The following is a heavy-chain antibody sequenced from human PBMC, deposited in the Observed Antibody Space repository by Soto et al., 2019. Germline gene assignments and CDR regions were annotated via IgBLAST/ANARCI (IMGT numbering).Heavy chain of an antibody. CDR3: ARDRSGKSSYYCYGMDV. D-gene: IGHD1-26*01. V-gene: IGHV3-30*04. J-gene: IGHJ6*02. Sequence: QVRLEESGGGVVQPGRSLRLSCEGSGFIFNNYAMHWVRQAPGKGLEWVAVISYDGYNQYYAVSVKGRFTISRDNSKNTVYLQRNSLRGEDTAMYYCARDRSGKSSYYCYGMDVWGQGTTVTVSS. CDR2: ISYDGYNQ. CDR1: GFIFNNYA.